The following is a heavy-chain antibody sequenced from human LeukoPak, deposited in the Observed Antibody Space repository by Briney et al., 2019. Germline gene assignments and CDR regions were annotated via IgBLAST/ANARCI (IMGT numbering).Heavy chain of an antibody. CDR2: IYISGST. D-gene: IGHD1-1*01. Sequence: SETLSLTCAVYGGSFSGYYWSWIRQPAGKGLEWIGRIYISGSTNYNPSLKSRVTMSVDTSKNQFSLKLSSMTAADTAVYYCARDRGTWNDDGFDYWGQGTLVTVSS. CDR1: GGSFSGYY. J-gene: IGHJ4*02. V-gene: IGHV4-4*07. CDR3: ARDRGTWNDDGFDY.